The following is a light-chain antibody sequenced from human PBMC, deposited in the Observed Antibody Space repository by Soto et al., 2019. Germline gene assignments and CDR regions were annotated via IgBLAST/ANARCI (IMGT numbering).Light chain of an antibody. V-gene: IGKV1-5*01. CDR1: QSISSW. Sequence: DIQMTQSPSTLSASVGDRVTITCRASQSISSWLAWYQQKPGKAPKLLIYDSSSLESGVPSRFSGSGSGTEFTLTISSLQPDDFATDYCQQYNSYYTFGGGTKVEIK. CDR3: QQYNSYYT. J-gene: IGKJ4*01. CDR2: DSS.